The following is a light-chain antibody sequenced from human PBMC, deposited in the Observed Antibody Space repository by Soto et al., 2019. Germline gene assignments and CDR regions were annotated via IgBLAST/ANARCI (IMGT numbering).Light chain of an antibody. CDR3: QQYNKWPPWT. J-gene: IGKJ1*01. Sequence: EIVMTQSPDTLSVSPGERATLSCRASQSVSTNLAWYQQKPGQAPRLLMYGASTRATGIPARFSGSGSGTGFTLTISSLQSEDFAVYYCQQYNKWPPWTFGQGTKVDIK. CDR1: QSVSTN. CDR2: GAS. V-gene: IGKV3-15*01.